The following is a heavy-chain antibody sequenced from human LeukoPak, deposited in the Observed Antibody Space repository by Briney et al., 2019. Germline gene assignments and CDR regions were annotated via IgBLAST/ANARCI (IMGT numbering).Heavy chain of an antibody. D-gene: IGHD3-10*01. J-gene: IGHJ3*02. CDR1: GYTFTGYY. CDR3: ARDNGVVRGVIHPNDAFDI. Sequence: ASVKVSCKASGYTFTGYYMHWVRQAPGQGLEWMGWINPNSGGTNYAQKFQGWVTMTRDTSISTAYMEMSSLRSEDTAFYYCARDNGVVRGVIHPNDAFDIWGQGTMVTVSS. V-gene: IGHV1-2*04. CDR2: INPNSGGT.